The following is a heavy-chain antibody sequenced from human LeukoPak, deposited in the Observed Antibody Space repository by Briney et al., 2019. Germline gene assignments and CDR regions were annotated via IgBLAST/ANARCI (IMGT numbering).Heavy chain of an antibody. Sequence: PGGSLRLSCTASGFTFRSYAMTWVRQAPGKGLQWVSSISGSGVNTYYADSVKGRFTISRDNSRNTLYLQMRSLRAEDSAIYYCAKAWTEGYDRPYLDYWGQGTLVTVSS. CDR2: ISGSGVNT. CDR3: AKAWTEGYDRPYLDY. D-gene: IGHD3-3*01. J-gene: IGHJ4*01. V-gene: IGHV3-23*01. CDR1: GFTFRSYA.